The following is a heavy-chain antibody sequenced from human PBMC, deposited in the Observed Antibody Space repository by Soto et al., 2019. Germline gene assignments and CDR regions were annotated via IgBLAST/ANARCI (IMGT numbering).Heavy chain of an antibody. Sequence: QVQLVQSGADGKKPGASVKVSCKASGYNFTSYGIIWVRQAPGQGLEWMGWISPHNDRTKYARRFQDRVTMTTETPTSTVYMELGSLRSDDTAVYYCARDLYYSSGRYFDHDAFDIWGQGTVVTVSS. CDR1: GYNFTSYG. D-gene: IGHD6-19*01. CDR2: ISPHNDRT. CDR3: ARDLYYSSGRYFDHDAFDI. V-gene: IGHV1-18*01. J-gene: IGHJ3*02.